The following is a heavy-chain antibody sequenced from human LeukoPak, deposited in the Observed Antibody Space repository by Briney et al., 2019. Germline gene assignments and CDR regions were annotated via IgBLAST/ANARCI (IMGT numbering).Heavy chain of an antibody. V-gene: IGHV4-34*01. CDR2: INHSGST. Sequence: PSETLSLTCTVSGGSFSGYYWSWIRQPPGKGLEWIGEINHSGSTNYNPSLKSRVTISVDTSKNQFSLKLSSVTAADTAVYYCAREANFYYDSSGYYYVRNWFDPWGQGTLVTVSS. CDR3: AREANFYYDSSGYYYVRNWFDP. J-gene: IGHJ5*02. CDR1: GGSFSGYY. D-gene: IGHD3-22*01.